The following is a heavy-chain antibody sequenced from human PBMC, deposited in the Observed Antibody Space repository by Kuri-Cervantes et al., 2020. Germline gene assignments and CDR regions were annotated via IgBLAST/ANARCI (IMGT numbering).Heavy chain of an antibody. CDR3: ARTPAPDFWSGYSTFDY. CDR1: GYTFTGYY. D-gene: IGHD3-3*01. Sequence: ASVKVSCKASGYTFTGYYMHWVRQAPGQGLEWMGWISTYNGNTNYAQRFQGRVTLTTDTSTTTAYMDLRSLRSDDTAVYYCARTPAPDFWSGYSTFDYWGQGTLVTVSS. V-gene: IGHV1-18*04. CDR2: ISTYNGNT. J-gene: IGHJ4*02.